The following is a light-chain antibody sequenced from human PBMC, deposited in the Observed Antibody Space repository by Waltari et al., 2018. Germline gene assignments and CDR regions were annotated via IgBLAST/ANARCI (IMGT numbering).Light chain of an antibody. Sequence: QSALTQPASVSGSPGPSITLPCPGTSSHVGSYNLVPWYQQHPGKASKLMIYEDTKRPSGVSDRFPGSKSGNTAALTISGLQAEDEADYYCCSYAGSSPHVVFGGGTKLTVL. CDR3: CSYAGSSPHVV. CDR2: EDT. CDR1: SSHVGSYNL. J-gene: IGLJ2*01. V-gene: IGLV2-23*01.